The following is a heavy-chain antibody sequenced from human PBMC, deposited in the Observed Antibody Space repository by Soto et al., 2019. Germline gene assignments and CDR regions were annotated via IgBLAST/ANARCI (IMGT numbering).Heavy chain of an antibody. D-gene: IGHD3-22*01. CDR2: ISSSSSTI. J-gene: IGHJ5*02. CDR1: GFILSRYS. Sequence: GGSLRLSCAVSGFILSRYSMNWVRQAPGKGLEWVSYISSSSSTIYYADSVKGRFTISRDNAKNSLYLQMNSLRDEDTAVYYCARNYYDSSGYFLDWFDPWGQGTLVTVSS. CDR3: ARNYYDSSGYFLDWFDP. V-gene: IGHV3-48*02.